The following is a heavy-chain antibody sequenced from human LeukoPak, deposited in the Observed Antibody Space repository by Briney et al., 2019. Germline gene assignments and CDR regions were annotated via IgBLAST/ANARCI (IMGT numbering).Heavy chain of an antibody. D-gene: IGHD3-16*01. CDR2: VSGNGDNT. J-gene: IGHJ4*02. V-gene: IGHV3-23*01. CDR1: GFTFSRYA. CDR3: AKWTSRGTSGYFDY. Sequence: GGSLRLSCAASGFTFSRYAMSWVRQAPGMGLEWVSAVSGNGDNTFYADSVKGRFTISRDNSKNTLCLQMNSLRADDTAVYYCAKWTSRGTSGYFDYWGQETLAAVSS.